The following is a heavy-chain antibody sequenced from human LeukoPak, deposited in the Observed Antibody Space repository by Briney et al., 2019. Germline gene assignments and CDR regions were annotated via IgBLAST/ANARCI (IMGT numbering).Heavy chain of an antibody. J-gene: IGHJ4*02. V-gene: IGHV1-2*06. D-gene: IGHD2-2*01. CDR3: ARDYCSSTSCLFDY. CDR1: GYTFTGYH. CDR2: INPNSGDT. Sequence: RASVTVSCEASGYTFTGYHMHWVRQAPGQGLEWMGRINPNSGDTNYAQKFQGRVTMTRDTSISTAYMELSRLRSDDTAVFYCARDYCSSTSCLFDYWGQGTLVTVSS.